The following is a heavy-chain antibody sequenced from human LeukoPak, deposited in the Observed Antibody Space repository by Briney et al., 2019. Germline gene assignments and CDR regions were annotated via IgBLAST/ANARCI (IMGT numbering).Heavy chain of an antibody. CDR1: GFTFSDYY. Sequence: GGSLRLSCAASGFTFSDYYMSWIRQAPGEGLEWVSYISSSSSYTNYADSVKGRFTISRDNAKNSLYLQMNSLRAEDTAVYYCAREYGYYYDSSGSMNWFDPWGQGTLVTVSS. CDR2: ISSSSSYT. J-gene: IGHJ5*02. CDR3: AREYGYYYDSSGSMNWFDP. D-gene: IGHD3-22*01. V-gene: IGHV3-11*06.